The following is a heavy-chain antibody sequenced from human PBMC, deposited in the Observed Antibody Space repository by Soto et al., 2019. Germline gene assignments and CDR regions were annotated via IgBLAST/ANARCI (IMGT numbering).Heavy chain of an antibody. V-gene: IGHV3-33*01. J-gene: IGHJ3*02. D-gene: IGHD5-12*01. Sequence: QVQLVESGGGVVQLGRSLRLSCAASGFTFSSYGMHWVRQAPGKGLEWVAVIWYDGSNKYYADSVKGRFTISRDNSKNTLYLQMNSLRAEDTAVYYCARGSDGYEGAFDIWGQGTMVTVSS. CDR2: IWYDGSNK. CDR3: ARGSDGYEGAFDI. CDR1: GFTFSSYG.